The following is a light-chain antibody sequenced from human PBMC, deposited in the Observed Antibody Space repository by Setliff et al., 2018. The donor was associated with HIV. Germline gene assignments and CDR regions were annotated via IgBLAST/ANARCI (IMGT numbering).Light chain of an antibody. V-gene: IGLV2-23*01. CDR2: QAS. Sequence: ALTQPASVSGSPGQSITISCTRTSGDVGRYNLVSWYQQQPGKPPKLMIYQASKRPSGVSNRFSGSKSGNTASLTISGLQAEDEADYYCCSNTGSNTYVFGTGTKGTVL. CDR3: CSNTGSNTYV. CDR1: SGDVGRYNL. J-gene: IGLJ1*01.